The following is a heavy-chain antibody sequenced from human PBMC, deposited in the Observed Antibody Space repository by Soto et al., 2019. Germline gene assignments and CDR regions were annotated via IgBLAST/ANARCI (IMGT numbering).Heavy chain of an antibody. CDR3: ARRTVNIRTFYSGLKTHCFDY. J-gene: IGHJ4*02. CDR2: IYYSGRT. CDR1: GGSISSSSYY. V-gene: IGHV4-39*01. D-gene: IGHD6-19*01. Sequence: QLQLQESGPGLVKPSETQSLTCAVSGGSISSSSYYWGWIRQPPGKGLEWIGCIYYSGRTYYTPSLARRVALSVYRSKNRFSRKLNSVTAAYTAVYYCARRTVNIRTFYSGLKTHCFDYWGQGTLVTDSS.